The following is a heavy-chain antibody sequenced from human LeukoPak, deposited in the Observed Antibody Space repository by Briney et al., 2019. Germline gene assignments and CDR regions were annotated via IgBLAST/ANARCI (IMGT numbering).Heavy chain of an antibody. CDR2: IYTSGSN. J-gene: IGHJ5*02. CDR1: GGSISSYY. CDR3: ARLSQREHRQNWFDP. D-gene: IGHD1-26*01. Sequence: SSETLSLTCTVSGGSISSYYWSWIRQPPGKGLEWIGYIYTSGSNNYNPSLKSRVTISVDTSKNQFSLKLSSVTAADTAVYYCARLSQREHRQNWFDPWGQGTLVTVSS. V-gene: IGHV4-4*09.